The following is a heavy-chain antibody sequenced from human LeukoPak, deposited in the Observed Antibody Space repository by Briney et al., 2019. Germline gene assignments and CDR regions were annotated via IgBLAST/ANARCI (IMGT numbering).Heavy chain of an antibody. CDR2: IYYSGST. D-gene: IGHD3-10*01. V-gene: IGHV4-31*03. J-gene: IGHJ5*02. Sequence: SQTLSLTCTVSGGSISSGGYYWSWIRQHPGKGLEWIGYIYYSGSTYYNPSLKSRVTISVDTSKNQFSLKLSSVTAAVTAVYYCARASYGSGSYRKFWFDPWGQGTLVTVSS. CDR1: GGSISSGGYY. CDR3: ARASYGSGSYRKFWFDP.